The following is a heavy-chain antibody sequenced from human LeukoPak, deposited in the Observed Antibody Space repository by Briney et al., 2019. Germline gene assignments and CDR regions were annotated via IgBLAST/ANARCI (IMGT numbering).Heavy chain of an antibody. Sequence: PGGSLRLSCAASGFTFSSYGMHWVRQAPGKGLEWVAFIRYDGSNKYYADSVKGRFTISRDNSKNTLYLQMNSLRAEDTAVYYCAKEWEGYSNYGLGHFGHWGQGTLVTASS. CDR2: IRYDGSNK. D-gene: IGHD4-11*01. CDR3: AKEWEGYSNYGLGHFGH. J-gene: IGHJ4*02. V-gene: IGHV3-30*02. CDR1: GFTFSSYG.